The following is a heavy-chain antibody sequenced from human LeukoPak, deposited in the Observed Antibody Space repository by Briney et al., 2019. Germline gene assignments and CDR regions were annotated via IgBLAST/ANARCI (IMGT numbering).Heavy chain of an antibody. CDR3: ARENIAPTGNPFGC. V-gene: IGHV3-30*04. J-gene: IGHJ4*02. D-gene: IGHD6-13*01. Sequence: GGSLRLSCVASGFTFSSYPMHWVRQAPGKGLEWVALISYDGTNQYYTDSVKGRFTISRDNSKSTVYLQMNSLRPEDTAVYYCARENIAPTGNPFGCWGQGTLVTVSS. CDR2: ISYDGTNQ. CDR1: GFTFSSYP.